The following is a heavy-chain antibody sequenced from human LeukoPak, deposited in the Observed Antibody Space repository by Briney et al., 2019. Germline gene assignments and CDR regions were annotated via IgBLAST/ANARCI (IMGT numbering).Heavy chain of an antibody. V-gene: IGHV3-23*01. D-gene: IGHD2-2*01. CDR3: AKVGGGYCSSTSCSFDY. CDR2: FSGSGGST. Sequence: GGSLRLSCAASGFTFSSYAMSWVRQAPGKGLEWVSAFSGSGGSTYYADSVKGRFTISRDNSKNTLYLQMNSLRAEDTAVYYCAKVGGGYCSSTSCSFDYWGQGTLVTVSS. CDR1: GFTFSSYA. J-gene: IGHJ4*02.